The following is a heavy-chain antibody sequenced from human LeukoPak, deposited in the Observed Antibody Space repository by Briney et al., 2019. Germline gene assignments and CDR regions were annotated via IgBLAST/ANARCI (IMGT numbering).Heavy chain of an antibody. V-gene: IGHV3-30-3*01. CDR2: ISYDGSNK. J-gene: IGHJ4*02. CDR1: GFTFSSYA. D-gene: IGHD2-15*01. Sequence: PGRSLRLSCAASGFTFSSYAMHWVRQAPGKGLEWVAVISYDGSNKYYADSVKGRFTISRDNSKNTLYLQMNSLRAEDTAVYYCARGLGYCSDGSCYSHFAFDYWGQGTLVTVSS. CDR3: ARGLGYCSDGSCYSHFAFDY.